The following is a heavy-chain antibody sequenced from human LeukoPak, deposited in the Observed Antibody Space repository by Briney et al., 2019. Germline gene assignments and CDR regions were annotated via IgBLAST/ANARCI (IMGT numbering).Heavy chain of an antibody. Sequence: GGSLRLSCAASGFTFSSYGMHWVRQAPGKGLEWVAVISYDGSNKYYADSVKGRFTISRDNSKNTLHLQMNSLRAEDTAVYYCAKWANSGYGYFDYWGQGTLVTVSS. CDR2: ISYDGSNK. D-gene: IGHD5-12*01. V-gene: IGHV3-30*18. J-gene: IGHJ4*02. CDR1: GFTFSSYG. CDR3: AKWANSGYGYFDY.